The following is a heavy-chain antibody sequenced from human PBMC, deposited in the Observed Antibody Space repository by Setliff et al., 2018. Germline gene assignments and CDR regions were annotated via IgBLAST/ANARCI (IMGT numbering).Heavy chain of an antibody. J-gene: IGHJ4*02. D-gene: IGHD3-22*01. CDR3: AREYYYARSRNFDY. CDR1: GGSISSYY. V-gene: IGHV4-59*12. Sequence: KASETLSLTCTVSGGSISSYYWSWIRQPPGKGLEWIGYIYYSGSTNYNPSLKSRVTISVDTSKNQFSLKLSSVTAADTAMYYCAREYYYARSRNFDYWGQGTLVTVSS. CDR2: IYYSGST.